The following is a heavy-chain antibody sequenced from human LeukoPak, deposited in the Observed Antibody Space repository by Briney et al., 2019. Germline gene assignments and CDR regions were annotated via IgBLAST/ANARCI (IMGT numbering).Heavy chain of an antibody. D-gene: IGHD3-22*01. CDR2: MNTYSGNT. J-gene: IGHJ6*02. CDR3: ARDYFDSSGSVSSIYGLDV. V-gene: IGHV1-8*01. Sequence: ASLRLSCKASGYGFSTYDVNWVRQATGHGLGWMGGMNTYSGNTGYAPKFQGRVTMTRDTSIDTAYMELSSLKSEDTAVYYCARDYFDSSGSVSSIYGLDVWGQGTTVIVSS. CDR1: GYGFSTYD.